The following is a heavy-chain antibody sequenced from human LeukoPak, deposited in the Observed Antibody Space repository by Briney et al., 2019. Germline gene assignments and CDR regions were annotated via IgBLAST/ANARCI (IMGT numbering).Heavy chain of an antibody. CDR3: ARADGGYGAYGMDV. Sequence: GGSLRLSCAASGFSSSNYGMSWVRQAPGKGLEWVSVIYSGGSTYYADSVKGRFTISRDNSKNTLYLQMNSLRAEDTAVYYCARADGGYGAYGMDVWGQGTTVTVSS. D-gene: IGHD5-12*01. J-gene: IGHJ6*02. V-gene: IGHV3-53*01. CDR1: GFSSSNYG. CDR2: IYSGGST.